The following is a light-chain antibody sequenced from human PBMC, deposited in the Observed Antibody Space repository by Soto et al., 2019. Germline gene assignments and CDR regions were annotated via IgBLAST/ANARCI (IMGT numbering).Light chain of an antibody. J-gene: IGKJ1*01. CDR3: QHYNSYSEA. V-gene: IGKV1-5*03. Sequence: ILMTQSPATLSASVGDRVSITCRASQTISMWLAWYQQKPGKAPKLLIYNASTLKSGVPSRFSGSGSGTEFTLTISSLQPDDFATYYCQHYNSYSEAFGQGTKVDIK. CDR1: QTISMW. CDR2: NAS.